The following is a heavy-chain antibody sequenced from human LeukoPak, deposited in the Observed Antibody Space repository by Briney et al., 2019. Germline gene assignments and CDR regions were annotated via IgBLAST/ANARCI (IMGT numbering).Heavy chain of an antibody. CDR1: GYTFTSYY. J-gene: IGHJ4*02. D-gene: IGHD3-22*01. CDR3: ARAGRGDYYDSSGYLFDY. Sequence: GASVKVSCKASGYTFTSYYMQWVRQAPGQGLEWMGWINPNNGGTNYAQKFQGRVTITADKSTSTAYMELSSLRSEDTAVYYCARAGRGDYYDSSGYLFDYWGQGTLVTVSS. V-gene: IGHV1-2*02. CDR2: INPNNGGT.